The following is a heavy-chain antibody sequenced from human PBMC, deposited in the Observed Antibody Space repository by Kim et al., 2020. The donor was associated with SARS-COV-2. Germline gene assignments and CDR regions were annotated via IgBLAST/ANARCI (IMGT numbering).Heavy chain of an antibody. V-gene: IGHV3-74*01. J-gene: IGHJ4*02. CDR2: GSST. Sequence: GSSTSYADSVKGRFTISRDNAKNTLYLQMNSLRAEDTAVYYCARGPAFDYWGQGTLVTVSS. CDR3: ARGPAFDY.